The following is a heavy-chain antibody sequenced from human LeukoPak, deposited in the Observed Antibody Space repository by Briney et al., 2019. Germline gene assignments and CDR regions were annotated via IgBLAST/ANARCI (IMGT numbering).Heavy chain of an antibody. Sequence: GGSLRLSCAASGFTFSSYSMNWVRQAPGKGLEWVSSISSSSSYIYYADSVKGRFTISRDNAKNSLYLQMNSLRAEDTAVYYCARDKGYDSSGYPNDDAFDIWGQGTMVTVSS. CDR1: GFTFSSYS. D-gene: IGHD3-22*01. J-gene: IGHJ3*02. CDR3: ARDKGYDSSGYPNDDAFDI. CDR2: ISSSSSYI. V-gene: IGHV3-21*01.